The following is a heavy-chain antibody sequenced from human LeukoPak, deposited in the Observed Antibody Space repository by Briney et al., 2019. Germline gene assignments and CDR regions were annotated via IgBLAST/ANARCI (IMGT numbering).Heavy chain of an antibody. J-gene: IGHJ4*02. CDR1: GFTFSSYS. CDR2: ISSSSNTI. Sequence: PGGPLRLSCAASGFTFSSYSTNWVRQAPGKGLEWVSYISSSSNTIYYADSVKGRFTISRDNAKNSLYLQMNSLRAEDTAVYYCAREVVAATPYFDYWGQGTLVTVSS. D-gene: IGHD2-15*01. CDR3: AREVVAATPYFDY. V-gene: IGHV3-48*01.